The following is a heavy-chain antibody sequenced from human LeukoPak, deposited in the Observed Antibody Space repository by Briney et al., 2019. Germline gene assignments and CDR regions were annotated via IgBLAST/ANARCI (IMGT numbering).Heavy chain of an antibody. D-gene: IGHD5-24*01. J-gene: IGHJ4*02. CDR3: VSIGGRDDYDGWYYFDY. CDR2: IDYSEST. V-gene: IGHV4-31*03. CDR1: GGSINSGAYY. Sequence: TLSLTCTVSGGSINSGAYYWNWIRQLPGKGLEWIGYIDYSESTDYNPSLKSRVTISVDTSMNQFSLRLASVTAADTGVYYCVSIGGRDDYDGWYYFDYWGQGILVTVSS.